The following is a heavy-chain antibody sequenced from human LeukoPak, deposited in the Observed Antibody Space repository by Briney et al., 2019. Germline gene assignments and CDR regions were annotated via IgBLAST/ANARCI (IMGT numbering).Heavy chain of an antibody. J-gene: IGHJ4*02. CDR2: IYWNDDK. CDR1: GFSLSTSGVG. V-gene: IGHV2-5*01. CDR3: AHRPGYCSSTSCYFDY. D-gene: IGHD2-2*01. Sequence: SGPTLVNPTQTLTLTCTFSGFSLSTSGVGVGWIRQPPGKALEWLALIYWNDDKRYSPSLKSRLTITKDTSKNQVVLTMTNMDPVDTATYYCAHRPGYCSSTSCYFDYWGQGTLVTVSS.